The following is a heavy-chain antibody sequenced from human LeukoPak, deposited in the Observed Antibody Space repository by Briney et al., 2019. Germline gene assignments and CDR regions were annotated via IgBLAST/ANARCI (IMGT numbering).Heavy chain of an antibody. CDR3: ARSWWDYYDSSGYPIDY. V-gene: IGHV4-39*01. CDR2: IHYSGST. D-gene: IGHD3-22*01. J-gene: IGHJ4*02. Sequence: PSETLSLTCTVSGGSISSSSHYWGWIRQPPGKGLEWIGSIHYSGSTYYNPSLKSRVTISVDTSKNQFSLKLSSVTAADTAVYYCARSWWDYYDSSGYPIDYWGQGTLVTVSS. CDR1: GGSISSSSHY.